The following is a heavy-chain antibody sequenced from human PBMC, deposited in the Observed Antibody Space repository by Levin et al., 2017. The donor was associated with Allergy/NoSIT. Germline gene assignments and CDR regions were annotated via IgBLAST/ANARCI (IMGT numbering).Heavy chain of an antibody. D-gene: IGHD4-11*01. J-gene: IGHJ5*02. CDR1: GFTFSDYW. CDR3: ARDTTVGGEA. V-gene: IGHV3-7*03. CDR2: INQDGTQK. Sequence: PGGSLRLSCAASGFTFSDYWMTWVRQPPGKGLEWVANINQDGTQKHHADSVKGRFTISGDNAENSLFLQMNYLGTDDTAVYFCARDTTVGGEAWGQGTLVTVSS.